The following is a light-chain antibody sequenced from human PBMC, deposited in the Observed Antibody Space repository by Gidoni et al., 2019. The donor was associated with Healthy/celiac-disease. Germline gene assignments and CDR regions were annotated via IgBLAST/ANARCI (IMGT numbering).Light chain of an antibody. V-gene: IGLV2-23*01. CDR2: EGS. CDR1: SSDVGSYNL. J-gene: IGLJ3*02. CDR3: CSYAGSSRV. Sequence: QSALTQPAPVSGSPGQSITIACTGPSSDVGSYNLVSWYQPHPGKAPKLMIYEGSKRPSGVSNRFSGSKSGNTASLTISGLQAEDEADYYCCSYAGSSRVFGGGTKLTVL.